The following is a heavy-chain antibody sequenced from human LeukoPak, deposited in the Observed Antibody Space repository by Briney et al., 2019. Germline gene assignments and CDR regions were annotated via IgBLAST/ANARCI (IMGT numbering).Heavy chain of an antibody. CDR3: ARGGSSWSPYFDY. D-gene: IGHD6-13*01. CDR1: GFTLSSYG. CDR2: IWYDGSNK. Sequence: GGSLRLSCAASGFTLSSYGMHWVRQAPGKGLEWVAVIWYDGSNKYYADSVKGRFTISRDNSKNTLYLQMNSLRAEDTAVYYCARGGSSWSPYFDYWGQGTLVTVSS. V-gene: IGHV3-33*01. J-gene: IGHJ4*02.